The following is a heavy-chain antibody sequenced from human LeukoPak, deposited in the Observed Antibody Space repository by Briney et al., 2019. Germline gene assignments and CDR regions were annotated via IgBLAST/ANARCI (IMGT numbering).Heavy chain of an antibody. V-gene: IGHV1-2*02. D-gene: IGHD3-22*01. CDR3: ARDYYDSSGYYLYNWFDP. J-gene: IGHJ5*02. CDR1: GYTFTCYY. CDR2: INPNSGGT. Sequence: ASVKVSCKASGYTFTCYYMHWVRQAPGQGLEWMGWINPNSGGTNYAQKFQGRVTMTRDTSISTAYMELSRLRSDDTAVYYCARDYYDSSGYYLYNWFDPWGQGTLVTVSS.